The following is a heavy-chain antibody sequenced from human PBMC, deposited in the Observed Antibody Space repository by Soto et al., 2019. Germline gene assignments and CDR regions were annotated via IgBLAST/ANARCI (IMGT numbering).Heavy chain of an antibody. D-gene: IGHD3-22*01. CDR3: ARGAEGSAYYYDSSGYHYDY. CDR2: INPNSGGT. V-gene: IGHV1-2*04. Sequence: ASVKVSCKASGYTFTGYYMHWVRQAPGQGLEWMGWINPNSGGTNYAQKFQGWVTMTRDTSISTAYMELSRLRSDDKAVYYCARGAEGSAYYYDSSGYHYDYWGQGTLVTVSS. J-gene: IGHJ4*02. CDR1: GYTFTGYY.